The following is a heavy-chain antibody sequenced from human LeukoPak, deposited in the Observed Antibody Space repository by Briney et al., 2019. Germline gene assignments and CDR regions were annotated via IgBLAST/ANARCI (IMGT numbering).Heavy chain of an antibody. D-gene: IGHD6-13*01. CDR1: GFTFSDYY. CDR3: ARDMGEQQLVRKLGTFDY. CDR2: ISSSGSTI. Sequence: PGGSLRLSCAASGFTFSDYYMSWIRQAPGKGLEWVSYISSSGSTIYYADSVKGRFTISRDNAKNSLYLQMNSLRAEDTAVYYCARDMGEQQLVRKLGTFDYWGQGTLVTVSS. V-gene: IGHV3-11*01. J-gene: IGHJ4*02.